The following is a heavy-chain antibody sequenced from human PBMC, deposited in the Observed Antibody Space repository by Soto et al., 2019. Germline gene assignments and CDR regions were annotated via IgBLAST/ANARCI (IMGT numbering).Heavy chain of an antibody. Sequence: ASVKVSCKASGSTFTSYYMHWVRQAPGQGLEWMGIINPSGGSTSYAQKFQGRVTMTRDTSTSTVYMELSSLRSEDTAVYYCASREKSGYSYGSYYYHMDVWGKGTTVTVSS. D-gene: IGHD5-18*01. CDR2: INPSGGST. CDR1: GSTFTSYY. J-gene: IGHJ6*03. V-gene: IGHV1-46*03. CDR3: ASREKSGYSYGSYYYHMDV.